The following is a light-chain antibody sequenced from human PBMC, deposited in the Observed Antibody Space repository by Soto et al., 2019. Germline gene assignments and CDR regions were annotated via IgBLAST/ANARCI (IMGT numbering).Light chain of an antibody. V-gene: IGKV1-39*01. CDR3: QQTYSTLSIT. J-gene: IGKJ5*01. CDR1: ESIARH. Sequence: DIQMTQSPSSLSASVGDRVTSTCRASESIARHLNWYQQKPGKAPKLLIYAASSLHNGVPSRFRGGGSGTDFTLTISNLQPEDVATYYCQQTYSTLSITFGQGTRLEIK. CDR2: AAS.